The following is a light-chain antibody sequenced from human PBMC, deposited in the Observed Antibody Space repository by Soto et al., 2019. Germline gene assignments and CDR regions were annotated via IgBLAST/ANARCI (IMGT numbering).Light chain of an antibody. J-gene: IGLJ1*01. CDR3: GSWDSSLSAYV. CDR2: DDD. CDR1: SSNIGGNS. Sequence: QYVMTQPTSVSAAPGQKVTISCSGSSSNIGGNSVSWYKQLPGTAPKLLIYDDDKRPSGIPDRFSGSKSGTSATLGITGFQTGDEADYYCGSWDSSLSAYVFATGTKLTVL. V-gene: IGLV1-51*01.